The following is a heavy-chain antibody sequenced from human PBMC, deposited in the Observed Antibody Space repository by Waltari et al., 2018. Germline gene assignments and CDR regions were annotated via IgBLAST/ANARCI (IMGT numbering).Heavy chain of an antibody. V-gene: IGHV3-7*01. CDR1: GFTLSSYW. CDR2: IKKDGSEE. D-gene: IGHD3-22*01. Sequence: EVQLVESGGGLVQPGGSLRLPCAASGFTLSSYWMSWVRQDPGKGPEWVANIKKDGSEEYYVDSVRGRFTISRDNAKNSLYLQMNSLRPEDTAVYYCARDQWFAFDIWGQGTMVTVSS. CDR3: ARDQWFAFDI. J-gene: IGHJ3*02.